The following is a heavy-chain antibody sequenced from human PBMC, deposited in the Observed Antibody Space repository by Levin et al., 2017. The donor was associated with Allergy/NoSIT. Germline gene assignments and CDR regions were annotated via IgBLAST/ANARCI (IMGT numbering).Heavy chain of an antibody. CDR2: IWYDGSNK. V-gene: IGHV3-33*01. CDR1: GFTFSSYG. CDR3: ARDRGDGYNYYFDY. Sequence: LSLTCAASGFTFSSYGMHWVRQAPGKGLEWVAVIWYDGSNKYYADSVKGRFTISRDNSKNTLYLQMSDLRAEDTAVYYCARDRGDGYNYYFDYWGQGTLVTVSS. D-gene: IGHD5-24*01. J-gene: IGHJ4*02.